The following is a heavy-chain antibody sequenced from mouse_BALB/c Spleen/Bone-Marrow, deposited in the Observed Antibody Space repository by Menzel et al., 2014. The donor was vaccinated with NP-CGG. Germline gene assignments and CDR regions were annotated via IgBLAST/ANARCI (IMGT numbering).Heavy chain of an antibody. V-gene: IGHV4-1*02. CDR1: GFDFSRYW. Sequence: EVMLAESGGGLVQPGGSPKLSCTASGFDFSRYWMSWVRQAPGKGLQWIGEINPESSTINYTPSLKDKFIISRDNAKNTLYLQMNKVRSEDTALYYCARLTYYGLSDYWGQGTTLTVSS. D-gene: IGHD1-2*01. CDR2: INPESSTI. CDR3: ARLTYYGLSDY. J-gene: IGHJ2*01.